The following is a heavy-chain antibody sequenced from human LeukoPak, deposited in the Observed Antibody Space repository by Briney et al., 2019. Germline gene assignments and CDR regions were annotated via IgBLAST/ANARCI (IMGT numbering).Heavy chain of an antibody. Sequence: PTGGSLRLSCTASGYTFTSHAMSWVRQAPGKGLEWVSTVSDSGGSTYYADSVKGRFTISRDDSKNTLFLQMNSLRAEDTAIYYCALRGGGYDPFDYWGQGTLVTVSS. CDR3: ALRGGGYDPFDY. CDR2: VSDSGGST. J-gene: IGHJ4*02. V-gene: IGHV3-23*01. D-gene: IGHD3-10*01. CDR1: GYTFTSHA.